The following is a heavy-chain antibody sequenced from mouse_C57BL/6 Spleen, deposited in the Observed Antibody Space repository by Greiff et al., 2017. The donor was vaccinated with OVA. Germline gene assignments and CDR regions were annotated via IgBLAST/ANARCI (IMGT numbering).Heavy chain of an antibody. CDR1: GYAFSSSW. J-gene: IGHJ2*01. Sequence: VQLQQSGPELVKPGASVKISCKASGYAFSSSWMNWVKQRPGKGLEWIGRIYPGDGDTNYNGKFKGKATLTADKSSSTAYMQLSSLTSEDSAVYFCARGGTWFDYWGQGTTLTVSS. CDR2: IYPGDGDT. D-gene: IGHD3-3*01. V-gene: IGHV1-82*01. CDR3: ARGGTWFDY.